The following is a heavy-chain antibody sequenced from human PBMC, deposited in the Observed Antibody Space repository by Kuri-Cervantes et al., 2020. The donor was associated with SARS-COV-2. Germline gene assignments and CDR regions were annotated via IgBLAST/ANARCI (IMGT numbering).Heavy chain of an antibody. D-gene: IGHD6-13*01. J-gene: IGHJ4*02. V-gene: IGHV3-30*02. Sequence: GESLKISCAASGFTFSSYGMHWVRQAPGKGLEWVAVIWYDGSNKYYADSVKGRFTISRDNSKNTLYLQMSSLRAEDTAVYYCVKSSYGGSSSWPDYWGQGTLVTVSS. CDR3: VKSSYGGSSSWPDY. CDR1: GFTFSSYG. CDR2: IWYDGSNK.